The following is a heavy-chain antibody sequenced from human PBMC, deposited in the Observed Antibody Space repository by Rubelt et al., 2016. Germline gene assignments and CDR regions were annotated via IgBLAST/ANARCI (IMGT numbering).Heavy chain of an antibody. V-gene: IGHV4-39*07. Sequence: QLQLQESGPGLVKPSETLSLTCTVSGGSISRSDYFWGWIRQPPGKGLEWVGSIYNSGSAYYNPSLKSRVTISVDTSKNQFSLMLSAVTAADTAVYFCARDQGYNYGSFDYWGQGILVTVSS. CDR1: GGSISRSDYF. CDR3: ARDQGYNYGSFDY. J-gene: IGHJ4*02. CDR2: IYNSGSA. D-gene: IGHD5-18*01.